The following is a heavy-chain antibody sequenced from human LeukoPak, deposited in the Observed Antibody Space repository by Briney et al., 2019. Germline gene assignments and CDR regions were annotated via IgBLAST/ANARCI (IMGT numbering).Heavy chain of an antibody. CDR1: GFTFSNAW. Sequence: PGGSLRLSCAASGFTFSNAWMSWVRQAPGKGLEWVGRIKSKTDGGTSDFAAPVKGRFTISRDDSKKTLYLQMHSLKTEDTALYYCATMGAPASFDYWGQGTLVTVSS. V-gene: IGHV3-15*01. CDR3: ATMGAPASFDY. CDR2: IKSKTDGGTS. D-gene: IGHD2-2*01. J-gene: IGHJ4*02.